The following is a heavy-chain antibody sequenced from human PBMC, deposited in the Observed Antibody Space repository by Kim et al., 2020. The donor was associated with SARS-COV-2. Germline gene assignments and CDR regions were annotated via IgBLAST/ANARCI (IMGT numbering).Heavy chain of an antibody. J-gene: IGHJ4*02. CDR3: ARGSYRAYYFDY. V-gene: IGHV3-33*01. D-gene: IGHD3-10*01. Sequence: HADAVQGRFTISKDNSKNTLYLQMNSLRAEDTAVYYCARGSYRAYYFDYWGQGTLVTVSS.